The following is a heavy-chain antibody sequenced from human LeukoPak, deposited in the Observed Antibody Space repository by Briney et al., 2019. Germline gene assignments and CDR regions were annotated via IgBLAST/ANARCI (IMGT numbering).Heavy chain of an antibody. J-gene: IGHJ5*02. D-gene: IGHD2-15*01. V-gene: IGHV3-21*01. CDR3: ARDSVVVVAAKTDWYNWFDP. CDR1: GSTFSSYS. CDR2: ISSSSSYI. Sequence: GGSLRLSCAASGSTFSSYSMNWVRQAPGKGLEWVSSISSSSSYIYYADSVKGRFTISRDNAKNSLYLQMTSLRAEDTAVYYCARDSVVVVAAKTDWYNWFDPWGQGTLVTVSS.